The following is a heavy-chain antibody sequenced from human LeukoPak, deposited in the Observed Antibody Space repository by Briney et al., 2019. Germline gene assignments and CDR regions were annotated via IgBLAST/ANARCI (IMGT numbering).Heavy chain of an antibody. CDR2: IYSGGST. CDR1: GFTVNSNY. J-gene: IGHJ4*02. CDR3: AKRNPYSSGWYPFDF. D-gene: IGHD6-19*01. V-gene: IGHV3-53*01. Sequence: PGGSLRLSCAASGFTVNSNYMNWVRQARGKGLEWVSVIYSGGSTYYADSLKGRFTISRDNSKNTLYLQMNSLRAEDTAVYYCAKRNPYSSGWYPFDFWGQGTLVTVSS.